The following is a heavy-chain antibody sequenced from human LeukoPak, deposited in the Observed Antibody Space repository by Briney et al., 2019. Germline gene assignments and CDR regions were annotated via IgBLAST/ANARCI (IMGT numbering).Heavy chain of an antibody. J-gene: IGHJ4*02. V-gene: IGHV4-4*07. CDR1: GGSISTYY. Sequence: PSETLSLTCTVSGGSISTYYWSWIRQPAGKGLEWIGRIYTSGSTNYNPSLKSRVTMSVDTSKNQFSLKLSSVTAADTAVYYCARNVNYYDSSGTSLFDYWGQGTLVTVSS. CDR2: IYTSGST. CDR3: ARNVNYYDSSGTSLFDY. D-gene: IGHD3-22*01.